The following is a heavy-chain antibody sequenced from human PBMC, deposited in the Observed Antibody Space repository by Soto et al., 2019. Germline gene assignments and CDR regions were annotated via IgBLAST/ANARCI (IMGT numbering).Heavy chain of an antibody. CDR3: AKDILDTQIVEYSSSPPDDPLAAYY. D-gene: IGHD6-6*01. CDR1: GFTFSSYG. CDR2: ISYDGSNK. Sequence: GGSLRLSCAASGFTFSSYGMHWVRQAPGKGLEWVAVISYDGSNKYYADSVKGRFTISRDNSKNTLYLQMNSLRAEDTAVYYCAKDILDTQIVEYSSSPPDDPLAAYYWGQGTLVTVSS. V-gene: IGHV3-30*18. J-gene: IGHJ4*02.